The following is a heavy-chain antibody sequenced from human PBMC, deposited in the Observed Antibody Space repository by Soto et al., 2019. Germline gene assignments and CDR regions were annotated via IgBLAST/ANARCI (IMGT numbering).Heavy chain of an antibody. Sequence: SGGSLRLSCAASGFTFSNYGIHWVRQAPGKGLEWVAVITYDGRNKFYADSVKGRFTITRDNSKNTVHLQMISLRAEDSAVYYCAKEGDGYSYFDFWGQGALVTVSS. J-gene: IGHJ4*02. V-gene: IGHV3-30*18. CDR2: ITYDGRNK. CDR3: AKEGDGYSYFDF. CDR1: GFTFSNYG. D-gene: IGHD5-12*01.